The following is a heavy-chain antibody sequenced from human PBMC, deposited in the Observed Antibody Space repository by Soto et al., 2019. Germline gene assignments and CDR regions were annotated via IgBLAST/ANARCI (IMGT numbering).Heavy chain of an antibody. Sequence: SETLSLTCTVSGGSISSGGYYWSWIRQHPGKGLEWIGYIYYSGSTYYNPSLKSRVTISVDTSKNQFSLKLSSVTAADTAVYYCARVLSPDQGTTGTEYYFDYWGQGTLVTVSS. CDR1: GGSISSGGYY. J-gene: IGHJ4*02. CDR2: IYYSGST. CDR3: ARVLSPDQGTTGTEYYFDY. D-gene: IGHD1-1*01. V-gene: IGHV4-31*03.